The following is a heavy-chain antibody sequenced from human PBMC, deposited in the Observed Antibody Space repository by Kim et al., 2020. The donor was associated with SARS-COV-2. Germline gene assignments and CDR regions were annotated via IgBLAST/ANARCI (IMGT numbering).Heavy chain of an antibody. Sequence: GGSLRLSCAASGFTIDTYAMSWVRQAPGRGLAWVSGISASGASTYYADSVRGRFTISRDNSKSTVYLQMNSLRGEDTAVYYCARGRSESRYDILTGFPDYDIMDVWGQGTTVTVS. CDR3: ARGRSESRYDILTGFPDYDIMDV. CDR2: ISASGAST. V-gene: IGHV3-23*01. D-gene: IGHD3-9*01. J-gene: IGHJ6*02. CDR1: GFTIDTYA.